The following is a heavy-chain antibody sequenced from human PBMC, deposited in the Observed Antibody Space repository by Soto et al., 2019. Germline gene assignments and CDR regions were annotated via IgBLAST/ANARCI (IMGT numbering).Heavy chain of an antibody. J-gene: IGHJ6*02. V-gene: IGHV1-2*02. CDR3: ARESGDATYYYYGMDV. CDR2: INPNSGGT. D-gene: IGHD4-17*01. Sequence: ASVKVSCKASGYTFTGYYMHWVRQAPGQGLEWMGWINPNSGGTNYAQKFQGRVTMTRDTSISTAYMELSRLRSDDTAVYYCARESGDATYYYYGMDVWGQGTTVTVSS. CDR1: GYTFTGYY.